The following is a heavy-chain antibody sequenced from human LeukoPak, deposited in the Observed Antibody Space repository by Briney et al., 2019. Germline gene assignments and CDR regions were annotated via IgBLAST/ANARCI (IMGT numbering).Heavy chain of an antibody. D-gene: IGHD4-11*01. CDR2: IYYSGST. CDR3: ARLDLQSNWFDP. J-gene: IGHJ5*02. Sequence: SETLSLTCSVSNGSISGYYWAWIRQPPGKGLEWIGYIYYSGSTNYNPSLKSRVTISVDTSKNQFSLKLSSVTAADTAVYYCARLDLQSNWFDPWGQGTLVTVSS. V-gene: IGHV4-59*01. CDR1: NGSISGYY.